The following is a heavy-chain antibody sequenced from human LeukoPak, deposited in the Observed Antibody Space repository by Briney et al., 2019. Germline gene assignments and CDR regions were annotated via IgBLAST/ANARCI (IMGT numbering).Heavy chain of an antibody. J-gene: IGHJ4*02. Sequence: ASVKVSCKASGYTFTSYDINWVRQATGQGLEWMGWMNPNSGNTGYAQKFQGRVTMTRNTSISTVYMELSSLRSEDTAVYYCARAPRIAAAGTGYWGQGTLVTVSS. V-gene: IGHV1-8*01. CDR2: MNPNSGNT. CDR3: ARAPRIAAAGTGY. CDR1: GYTFTSYD. D-gene: IGHD6-13*01.